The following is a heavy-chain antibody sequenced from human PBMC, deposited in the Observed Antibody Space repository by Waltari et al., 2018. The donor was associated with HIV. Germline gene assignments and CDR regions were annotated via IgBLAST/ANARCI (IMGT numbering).Heavy chain of an antibody. CDR2: IWFDGGKK. J-gene: IGHJ4*02. CDR3: ARASPEGGYLDY. CDR1: GFSFSDSG. V-gene: IGHV3-33*01. D-gene: IGHD2-15*01. Sequence: QVQVVESGGGVVQPGTSLRLSCEASGFSFSDSGMHWVRQAPGKGWEWVAVIWFDGGKKVFADSVKGRFTISRDNSKNTVELHMNSVTAEDTAVYYCARASPEGGYLDYWGQGTLVTVSS.